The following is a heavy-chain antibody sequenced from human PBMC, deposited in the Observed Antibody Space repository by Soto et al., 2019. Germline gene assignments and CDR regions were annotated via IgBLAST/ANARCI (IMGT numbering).Heavy chain of an antibody. CDR1: GFTVSSYL. J-gene: IGHJ4*02. CDR3: ARVNYGDYGGVYDY. D-gene: IGHD4-17*01. Sequence: EVQLVASGGGLVQPGGSLRLSCAASGFTVSSYLMHWVRQAPGKGLVWVSRINRDGSSTSFADSVKGRFTISRDNAKNTLYLQMNSMRAEDTAVYSCARVNYGDYGGVYDYWGQGTLVTVSS. V-gene: IGHV3-74*01. CDR2: INRDGSST.